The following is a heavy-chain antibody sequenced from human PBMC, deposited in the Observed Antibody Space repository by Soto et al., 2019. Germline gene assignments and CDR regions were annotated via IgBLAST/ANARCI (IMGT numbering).Heavy chain of an antibody. CDR1: GGSMRNYF. J-gene: IGHJ4*02. CDR3: AAGEASSRNLAPYYLDF. Sequence: SETLSLTCTVSGGSMRNYFWTWIRQPPGKGLEWIGYIHYSGTTSFFPSYNPSLRSRVTISEDTSENQFSLKLLSVTTADTAVYFCAAGEASSRNLAPYYLDFWGQGTLVTVSS. V-gene: IGHV4-59*01. D-gene: IGHD6-13*01. CDR2: IHYSGTT.